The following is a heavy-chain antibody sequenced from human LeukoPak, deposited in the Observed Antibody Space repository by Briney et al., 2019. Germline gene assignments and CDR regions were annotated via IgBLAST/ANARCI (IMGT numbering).Heavy chain of an antibody. CDR3: ARSSAPYYYYYYYMDV. V-gene: IGHV4-39*07. CDR1: GGSISSSSYY. J-gene: IGHJ6*03. Sequence: PSETLSLTCTVSGGSISSSSYYWGWIRQPPGKGLEWIGSIYYSGSTNYNPSLKSRVTISVDTSKNQFSLKLSSVTAADTAVYYCARSSAPYYYYYYYMDVWGKGTTVTVSS. CDR2: IYYSGST.